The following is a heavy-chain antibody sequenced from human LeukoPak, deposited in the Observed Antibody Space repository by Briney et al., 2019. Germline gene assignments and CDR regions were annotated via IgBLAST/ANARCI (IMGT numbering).Heavy chain of an antibody. CDR1: GYTFTGHY. D-gene: IGHD6-13*01. CDR2: IKPDSGGT. Sequence: ASVKVSCKASGYTFTGHYIHWVRQAPGQGLEWMGWIKPDSGGTNYAPKFQGRVTMTRDTSISTAYMELSRLRSDDTAVYYCASPSSSWLFFDYWGQGTLVTVSS. CDR3: ASPSSSWLFFDY. J-gene: IGHJ4*02. V-gene: IGHV1-2*02.